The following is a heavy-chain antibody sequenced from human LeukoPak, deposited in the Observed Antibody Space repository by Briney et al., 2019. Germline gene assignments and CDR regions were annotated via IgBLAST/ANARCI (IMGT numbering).Heavy chain of an antibody. V-gene: IGHV3-23*01. D-gene: IGHD3-16*01. CDR3: AKEGPGGGGYFDD. Sequence: TGGPLRLSCAASGFTFSSYIMSWVRQAPGKGLEWVSLIGGSGDSTYYAVKGRFTISRDNSKNTLYLRMNSLRADDTAVYYCAKEGPGGGGYFDDWGQGTLVTVSS. CDR1: GFTFSSYI. J-gene: IGHJ4*02. CDR2: IGGSGDST.